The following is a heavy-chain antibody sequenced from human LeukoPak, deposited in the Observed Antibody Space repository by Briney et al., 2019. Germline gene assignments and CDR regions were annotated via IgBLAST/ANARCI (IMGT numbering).Heavy chain of an antibody. J-gene: IGHJ4*02. CDR2: INHRGST. Sequence: SETLSLTCAVYGGSFSGYYCSWIRQPPGNGLEWIGEINHRGSTNYNPSLKSRVTISVDTSKNQSSLKLSSVTAADTAVYYCARGGPSGYVDWGQGTLVTVSS. V-gene: IGHV4-34*01. D-gene: IGHD5-12*01. CDR3: ARGGPSGYVD. CDR1: GGSFSGYY.